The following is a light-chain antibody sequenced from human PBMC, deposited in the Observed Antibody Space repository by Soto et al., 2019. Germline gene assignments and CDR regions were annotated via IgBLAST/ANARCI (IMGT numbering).Light chain of an antibody. CDR3: SSYADSSTVV. V-gene: IGLV2-14*03. J-gene: IGLJ2*01. Sequence: QSALTQVASVSASPGQSITISCTGTSRDVGGHNYVSWYQQHPGKAPKLMIYNVDYRPSWVSNRFSGSKSGNTASLTISGLQADDEAYYYCSSYADSSTVVFGGGTQLTVL. CDR1: SRDVGGHNY. CDR2: NVD.